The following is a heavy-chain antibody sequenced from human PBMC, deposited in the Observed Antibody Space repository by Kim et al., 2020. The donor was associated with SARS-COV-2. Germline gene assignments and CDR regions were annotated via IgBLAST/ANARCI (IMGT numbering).Heavy chain of an antibody. CDR3: ARVPYTVGDWLLKFDY. V-gene: IGHV1-18*01. D-gene: IGHD3-9*01. CDR1: GYTFTSYG. J-gene: IGHJ4*02. CDR2: ISAHNGNS. Sequence: ASVKVSCKASGYTFTSYGISWVRQAPGQGLEWMGWISAHNGNSNYAQKLQGRVTMTTDTSTSTAYMELRSLRSDDTAVYYCARVPYTVGDWLLKFDYWGQGTLVTVSS.